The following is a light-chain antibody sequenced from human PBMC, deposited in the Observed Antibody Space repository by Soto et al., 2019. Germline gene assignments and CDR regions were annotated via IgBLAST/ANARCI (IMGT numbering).Light chain of an antibody. V-gene: IGKV3-11*01. CDR1: QAVNTR. Sequence: EIVLTQTPAAPSSLPGDSVTLSCRASQAVNTRLAWYQPNPGQAPRLLIYLASNRAAGVPARFSGRGSGTDSTLTISDVEPEDFAVYYCHQRQSWPRTVGQGTKVDIK. J-gene: IGKJ1*01. CDR3: HQRQSWPRT. CDR2: LAS.